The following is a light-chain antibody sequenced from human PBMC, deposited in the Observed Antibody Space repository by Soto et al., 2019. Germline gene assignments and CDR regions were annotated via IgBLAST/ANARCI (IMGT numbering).Light chain of an antibody. CDR1: QSVLYSSNNKDY. J-gene: IGKJ3*01. CDR3: HQYYSTPPT. Sequence: DIVMTQSPDSLAVSLGERATINCKSSQSVLYSSNNKDYLAWYKQKPGQPPKLLIYWASTRESGVPDRFSGRGSETDFTLTISSLQAEDVAVYYCHQYYSTPPTFGPGTKVDIK. V-gene: IGKV4-1*01. CDR2: WAS.